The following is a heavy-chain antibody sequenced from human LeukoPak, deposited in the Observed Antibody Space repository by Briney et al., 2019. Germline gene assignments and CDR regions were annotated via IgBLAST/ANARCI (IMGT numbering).Heavy chain of an antibody. CDR1: GFTFSSHW. Sequence: GGSLRLSCAASGFTFSSHWMSWIRQAPGKGLEWVANMNQDGSVKYYVDSVKGRFTISRDNAKNSLYLQINSLRAEDSAVYYXAREGDYTWSFLIWGQGTMVTVSS. CDR3: AREGDYTWSFLI. CDR2: MNQDGSVK. J-gene: IGHJ3*02. V-gene: IGHV3-7*01. D-gene: IGHD1-26*01.